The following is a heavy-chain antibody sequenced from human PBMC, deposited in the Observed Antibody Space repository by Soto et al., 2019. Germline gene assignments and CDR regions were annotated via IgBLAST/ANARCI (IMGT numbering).Heavy chain of an antibody. D-gene: IGHD4-17*01. CDR2: IYHSGST. V-gene: IGHV4-30-2*01. CDR3: DRGNYGGNSDWWFAP. J-gene: IGHJ5*02. CDR1: GGSISSGGYS. Sequence: QLQLQESGAGLVKTSQTLSLTCAVSGGSISSGGYSWSWIRQPPGKGLEWIGYIYHSGSTYYNPSLTRRVTISVDRSKNQFSRKLSSVTAADTAVYYCDRGNYGGNSDWWFAPWGQGTLVTVSS.